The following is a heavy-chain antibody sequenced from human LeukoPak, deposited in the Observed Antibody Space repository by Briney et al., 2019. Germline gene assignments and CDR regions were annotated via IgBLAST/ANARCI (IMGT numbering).Heavy chain of an antibody. CDR1: GFTFSSYA. V-gene: IGHV3-23*01. Sequence: SGGSLRLSCAASGFTFSSYAMSWVRQAPGKGLEWVSYISSSGSTIYYAESVKGRFTISRDNSKNTLYLQMNSLRAEDTAVYYCAKDPRYYYNSSGYRERFDYWGQGTLVTVSS. CDR3: AKDPRYYYNSSGYRERFDY. D-gene: IGHD3-22*01. J-gene: IGHJ4*02. CDR2: ISSSGSTI.